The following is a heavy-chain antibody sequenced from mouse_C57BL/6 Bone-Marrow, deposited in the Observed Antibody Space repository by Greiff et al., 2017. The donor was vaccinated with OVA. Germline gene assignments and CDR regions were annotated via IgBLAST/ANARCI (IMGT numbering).Heavy chain of an antibody. J-gene: IGHJ2*01. Sequence: DVKLVESGGGLVKPGGSLKLSCAASGFTFSSYAMSWVRQTPEKRLEWVATISDGGSYTYYPDNVKGRFTISRDNAKNNLYLQMSHLKSEDTAMYYCAREPYYFDYWGQGTTLTVSS. CDR1: GFTFSSYA. CDR2: ISDGGSYT. V-gene: IGHV5-4*01. CDR3: AREPYYFDY.